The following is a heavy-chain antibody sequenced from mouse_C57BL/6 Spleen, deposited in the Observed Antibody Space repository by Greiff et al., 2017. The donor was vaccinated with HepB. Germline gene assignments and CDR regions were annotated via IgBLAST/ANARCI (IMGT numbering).Heavy chain of an antibody. Sequence: EVQLVESGEGLVKPGGSLKLSCAASGFTFSSYAMSWVRQTPEKRLEWVAYISSGGDYIYYADTVKGRFTISRDNARNTLYLQMSSLKSEDTAMYYCTRDPGQLRLREYAMDYWGQGTSVTVSS. J-gene: IGHJ4*01. CDR2: ISSGGDYI. D-gene: IGHD3-2*02. CDR1: GFTFSSYA. CDR3: TRDPGQLRLREYAMDY. V-gene: IGHV5-9-1*02.